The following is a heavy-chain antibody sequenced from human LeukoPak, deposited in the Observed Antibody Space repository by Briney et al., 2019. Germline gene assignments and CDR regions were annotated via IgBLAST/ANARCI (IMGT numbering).Heavy chain of an antibody. CDR2: MSGSGGST. V-gene: IGHV3-23*01. D-gene: IGHD3-16*02. Sequence: GGSLRLSCAASRFTFSNYAMSWVRQAPGKGLEWVSAMSGSGGSTYYADSVKGRFTISRDYSKNTLYLQMNSLRAEDTAVYYCARVGSSSNPPRPLYDYWGQGTLVTVSS. CDR1: RFTFSNYA. J-gene: IGHJ4*02. CDR3: ARVGSSSNPPRPLYDY.